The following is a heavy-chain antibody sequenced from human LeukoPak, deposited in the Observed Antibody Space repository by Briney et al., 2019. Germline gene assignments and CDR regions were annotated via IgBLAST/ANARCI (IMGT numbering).Heavy chain of an antibody. J-gene: IGHJ4*02. CDR2: IYSGGAT. CDR1: GLIVSNYF. Sequence: GGSLRLSCAASGLIVSNYFMTWVRQAPGKGLECVSVIYSGGATYYADSVKGRFTITRDNSKNTLYLQMNSLRAEDTAVYFCAREYGSGTFDWGQGTLVTVSS. V-gene: IGHV3-53*01. D-gene: IGHD2-2*01. CDR3: AREYGSGTFD.